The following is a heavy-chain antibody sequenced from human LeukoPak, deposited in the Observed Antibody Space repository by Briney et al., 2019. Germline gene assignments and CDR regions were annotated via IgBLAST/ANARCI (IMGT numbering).Heavy chain of an antibody. CDR2: IYHSGST. Sequence: SQTLSLTCAVSGGSISSGGYSWSWIRQPPGKGLEWIGYIYHSGSTHYNPSLKSRVTISVDTSKNQFSLKLSSVTAADTAVYYCARAPQDTYYYDSSGYYFDYWGQGTLVTVSS. CDR3: ARAPQDTYYYDSSGYYFDY. V-gene: IGHV4-30-2*05. D-gene: IGHD3-22*01. J-gene: IGHJ4*02. CDR1: GGSISSGGYS.